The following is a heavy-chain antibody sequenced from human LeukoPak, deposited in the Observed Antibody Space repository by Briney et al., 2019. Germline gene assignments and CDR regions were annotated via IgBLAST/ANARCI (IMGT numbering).Heavy chain of an antibody. J-gene: IGHJ4*02. V-gene: IGHV4-34*01. CDR3: ARGFRRVDY. Sequence: SETLSLTCAVYGGSFSGYYWSWIRQPPGKGLERIGEINHSGSTNYNPSLKSRVTISVDTSKNQFSLKLSSVTAADTAVYYCARGFRRVDYWGQGTLVTVSS. CDR1: GGSFSGYY. CDR2: INHSGST.